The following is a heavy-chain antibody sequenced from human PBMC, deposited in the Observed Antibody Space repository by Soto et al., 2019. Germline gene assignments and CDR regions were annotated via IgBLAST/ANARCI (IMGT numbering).Heavy chain of an antibody. CDR1: GFSLSTSEVG. V-gene: IGHV2-5*02. J-gene: IGHJ4*02. CDR2: LYWDDDK. CDR3: VHRAGMGGNSWQPGH. D-gene: IGHD6-13*01. Sequence: QITLKESGPPLVKPTQTLTLTCTFSGFSLSTSEVGVGWIRQPPGKALEWLALLYWDDDKRYNPSLKSRLTITKDTSKNQVVLTLTNMDPVDTATYYCVHRAGMGGNSWQPGHWGQGTLVTVSS.